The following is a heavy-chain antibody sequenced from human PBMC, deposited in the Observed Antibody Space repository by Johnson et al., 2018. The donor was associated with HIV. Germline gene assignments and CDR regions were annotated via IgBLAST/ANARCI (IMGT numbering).Heavy chain of an antibody. J-gene: IGHJ3*02. V-gene: IGHV3-7*01. Sequence: VQLVESGGGLVQPGGSLILSCAVSGFTFSNHHMTWVRQAPGKGLEWVANINQDGSKKYYVESVQGRFTISRDNSKNTLYLQMNSLRAEDTAVYYCAKVLSPRPWGDDAFDIWGQGTMVTVSS. CDR2: INQDGSKK. D-gene: IGHD7-27*01. CDR1: GFTFSNHH. CDR3: AKVLSPRPWGDDAFDI.